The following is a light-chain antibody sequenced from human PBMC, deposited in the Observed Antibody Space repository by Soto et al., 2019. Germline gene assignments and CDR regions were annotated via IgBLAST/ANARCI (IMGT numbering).Light chain of an antibody. CDR1: QSIDTY. CDR3: QQSFTTWLT. V-gene: IGKV1-39*01. CDR2: AAS. Sequence: DLQMTPSPSSLSASVGDRVTITCRASQSIDTYLNWYQQKPGKAPNLLIYAASNLQSGVTSRFSGSGFVTSVTLTISSLQPEDFATYYCQQSFTTWLTFGGGTKVEIK. J-gene: IGKJ4*01.